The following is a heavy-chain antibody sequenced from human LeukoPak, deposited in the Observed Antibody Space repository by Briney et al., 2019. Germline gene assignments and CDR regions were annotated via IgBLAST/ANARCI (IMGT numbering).Heavy chain of an antibody. V-gene: IGHV1-18*01. Sequence: ASVKVSCKASGYTFTSYGISWVRQAPGQGLEWMGWISAYNGNTNYAQKLQGRVTMTTDTSNATAYMELRILSSDDTAVYYCARAHYYYDMSGSRALLFDGCGQGTLVTVSS. J-gene: IGHJ4*02. CDR3: ARAHYYYDMSGSRALLFDG. CDR1: GYTFTSYG. D-gene: IGHD3-22*01. CDR2: ISAYNGNT.